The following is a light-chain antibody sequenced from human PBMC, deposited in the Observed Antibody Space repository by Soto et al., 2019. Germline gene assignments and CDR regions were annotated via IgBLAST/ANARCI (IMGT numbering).Light chain of an antibody. V-gene: IGLV2-8*01. CDR3: SSHGGANNFYV. Sequence: QSALTQPPSASGSPGQSVTISCTGTGSDIGAYNYVSWYQQHPGKVPKLIIYEVTKRPSGVPDRFSASKSGNTASLTVSGLQAEDEADYYCSSHGGANNFYVFGTGTRSPS. CDR1: GSDIGAYNY. J-gene: IGLJ1*01. CDR2: EVT.